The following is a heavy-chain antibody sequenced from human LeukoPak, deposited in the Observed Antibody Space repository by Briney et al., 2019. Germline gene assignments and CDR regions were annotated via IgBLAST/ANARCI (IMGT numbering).Heavy chain of an antibody. D-gene: IGHD3-22*01. V-gene: IGHV1-46*01. CDR1: GYTFTSYY. CDR3: ARDGQYDSSGYYYNYYYYYYYMDV. J-gene: IGHJ6*03. CDR2: INPSGGSI. Sequence: ASVKVSCKASGYTFTSYYMHWVRQAPGQGLEWMGIINPSGGSISYAQKFQGRVTMTRDMSTSTVYMELSSLRSEDTAVYYCARDGQYDSSGYYYNYYYYYYYMDVWGKGTTVTVSS.